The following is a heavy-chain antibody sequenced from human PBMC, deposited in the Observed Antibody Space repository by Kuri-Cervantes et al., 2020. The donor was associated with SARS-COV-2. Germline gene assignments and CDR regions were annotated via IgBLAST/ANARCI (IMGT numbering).Heavy chain of an antibody. CDR1: GYSISSGGYS. D-gene: IGHD6-13*01. CDR3: ARNSAFSSSWPLDN. CDR2: IYQAGST. Sequence: SETLSLTCAVSGYSISSGGYSWSWIRQPPGKGLEWIGSIYQAGSTFYNPSLKSRVSISLDTSKNQFSLKLSSVTAADTAVYYCARNSAFSSSWPLDNWGQGTLVTVSS. J-gene: IGHJ4*02. V-gene: IGHV4-30-2*01.